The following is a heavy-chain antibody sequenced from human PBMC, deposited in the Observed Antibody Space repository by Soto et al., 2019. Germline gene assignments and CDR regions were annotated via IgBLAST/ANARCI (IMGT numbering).Heavy chain of an antibody. V-gene: IGHV4-30-4*01. J-gene: IGHJ2*01. CDR3: AREIMPLTNDWYFDL. D-gene: IGHD2-8*01. Sequence: QVQLQESGPGLVKPSATLSLTCTVSGGSISGGVHSWSWIRQPPGKGLEWIGHIFDSGSTYYNPSLKSRLTLSVDTSKNQFSLRLSSVTAADTAVYYCAREIMPLTNDWYFDLWGRGTLVTVSS. CDR1: GGSISGGVHS. CDR2: IFDSGST.